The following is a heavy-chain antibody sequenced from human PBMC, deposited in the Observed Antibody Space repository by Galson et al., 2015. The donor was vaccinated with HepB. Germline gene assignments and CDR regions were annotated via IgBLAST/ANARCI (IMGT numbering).Heavy chain of an antibody. Sequence: SETLSLTCTVSGDSISSGYWSWIRQSPGKGLEWIGYMSYTERTYYNPSLKSRATFSIDTSKNQFSLNLNSVTAADTAVCFCARDRGYERFWGQGSLVTVST. CDR3: ARDRGYERF. CDR2: MSYTERT. V-gene: IGHV4-59*12. CDR1: GDSISSGY. D-gene: IGHD5-12*01. J-gene: IGHJ4*02.